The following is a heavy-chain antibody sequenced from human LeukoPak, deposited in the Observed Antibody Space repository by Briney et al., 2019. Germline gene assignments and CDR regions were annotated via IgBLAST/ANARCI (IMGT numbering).Heavy chain of an antibody. V-gene: IGHV3-21*01. CDR3: ARDMTTVTTCYFQY. CDR1: GFTFSSYS. J-gene: IGHJ1*01. CDR2: ISSTNSYI. Sequence: PGGSLRLSCAASGFTFSSYSLNWVRPAPGKALEWVSSISSTNSYIYYADSVKGRFTISRDNAKNSLYLQMNSLRAEDTAVYYCARDMTTVTTCYFQYWGQGTLVTVSS. D-gene: IGHD4-17*01.